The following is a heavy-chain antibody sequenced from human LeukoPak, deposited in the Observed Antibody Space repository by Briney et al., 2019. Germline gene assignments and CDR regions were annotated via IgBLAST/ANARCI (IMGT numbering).Heavy chain of an antibody. CDR2: TSGSGGST. CDR1: GFTFSSYA. CDR3: AKFEYYYDSSGYYKEDY. V-gene: IGHV3-23*01. J-gene: IGHJ4*02. D-gene: IGHD3-22*01. Sequence: GGSLRLSCAASGFTFSSYAMSWVRQAPGKGLEWVSATSGSGGSTYYADSVKGRFTISRDNSKNTLYLQMNSLRAEDTAVYYCAKFEYYYDSSGYYKEDYWGQGTLVTVSS.